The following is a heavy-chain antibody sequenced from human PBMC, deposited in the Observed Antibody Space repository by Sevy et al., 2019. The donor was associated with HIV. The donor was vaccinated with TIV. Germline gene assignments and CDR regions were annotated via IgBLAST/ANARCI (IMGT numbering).Heavy chain of an antibody. Sequence: GVSLRLSCAASGFTFSSHAMHWVRQAPGKGLEWVSYISSSSSTIYYADSVKGRFTISRDNAKNSLYLQMNSLRAEDTAVYYCARTGPPGYYYDSSGSDYWGQGTLVTVSS. V-gene: IGHV3-48*01. D-gene: IGHD3-22*01. CDR3: ARTGPPGYYYDSSGSDY. CDR1: GFTFSSHA. J-gene: IGHJ4*02. CDR2: ISSSSSTI.